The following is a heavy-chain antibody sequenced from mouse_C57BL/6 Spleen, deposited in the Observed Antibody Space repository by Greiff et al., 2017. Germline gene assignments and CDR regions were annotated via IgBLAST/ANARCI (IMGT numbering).Heavy chain of an antibody. D-gene: IGHD2-5*01. J-gene: IGHJ3*01. CDR2: IYPGDGDT. Sequence: QVQLQQSGPELVKPGASVKISCKASGYAFSSSWMNWVKQRPGKGLEWIGRIYPGDGDTNYNGKFKGKATLTADKSSSTAYMQLSSLTSEDSAVYLCASEDYMNYVDWFAYWGQGTLVTVSA. CDR3: ASEDYMNYVDWFAY. CDR1: GYAFSSSW. V-gene: IGHV1-82*01.